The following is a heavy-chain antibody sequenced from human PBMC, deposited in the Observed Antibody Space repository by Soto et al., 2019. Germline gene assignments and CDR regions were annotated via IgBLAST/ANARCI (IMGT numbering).Heavy chain of an antibody. V-gene: IGHV1-2*02. Sequence: ASVKVSCKASGYTFTGYYMHWVRQAPGQGLEWMGWINPNSGGTNYAQEFQGRVTMTRDTSISTAYMELSRLRSDDTAVYYCASLYDSSGYLGFDYWGQGTLVTVSS. D-gene: IGHD3-22*01. CDR2: INPNSGGT. CDR1: GYTFTGYY. J-gene: IGHJ4*02. CDR3: ASLYDSSGYLGFDY.